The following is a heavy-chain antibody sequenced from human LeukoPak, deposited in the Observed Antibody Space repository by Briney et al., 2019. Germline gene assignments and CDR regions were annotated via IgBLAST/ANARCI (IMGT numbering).Heavy chain of an antibody. Sequence: GESLKISCKGSGYSFTRYWISWVRQMPGKGLEWMGRIDPGDSYTNYSPSFQGHVTISADKSISTAYLRWSSLKASDTAMYYCARHYSSGSDFDYWGQGTPVTVSS. D-gene: IGHD6-19*01. CDR1: GYSFTRYW. CDR2: IDPGDSYT. V-gene: IGHV5-10-1*01. CDR3: ARHYSSGSDFDY. J-gene: IGHJ4*02.